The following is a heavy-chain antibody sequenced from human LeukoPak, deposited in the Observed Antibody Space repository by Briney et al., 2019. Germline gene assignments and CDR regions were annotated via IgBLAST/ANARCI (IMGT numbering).Heavy chain of an antibody. CDR3: ASLRTTYYYDSSGYPRAQEGNDAFDI. D-gene: IGHD3-22*01. CDR1: GFTFSSYA. V-gene: IGHV3-30*04. Sequence: GRSLRLSCAASGFTFSSYAMHWVRQAPGKGLEWVAVISYDGSNKYYADSVKGRFTISRDNSKNTLYLQMNSLRAGDTAVYYCASLRTTYYYDSSGYPRAQEGNDAFDIWGQGTMVTVSS. CDR2: ISYDGSNK. J-gene: IGHJ3*02.